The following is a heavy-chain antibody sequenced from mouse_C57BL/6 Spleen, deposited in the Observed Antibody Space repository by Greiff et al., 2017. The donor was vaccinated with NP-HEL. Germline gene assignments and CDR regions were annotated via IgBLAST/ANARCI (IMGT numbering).Heavy chain of an antibody. J-gene: IGHJ4*01. CDR1: GFTFTDYY. D-gene: IGHD2-3*01. CDR3: ASSYDGYYVGYAMDY. Sequence: EVMLVESGGGLVQPGGSLSLSCAASGFTFTDYYMSWVRQPPGKALEWLGFIRNKANGYTTEYSASVKGRFTISRDNSQSILYLQMNALRAEDSATYYCASSYDGYYVGYAMDYWGQGTSVTVSS. CDR2: IRNKANGYTT. V-gene: IGHV7-3*01.